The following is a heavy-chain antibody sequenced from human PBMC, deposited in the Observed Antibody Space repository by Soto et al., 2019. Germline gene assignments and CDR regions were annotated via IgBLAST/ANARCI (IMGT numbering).Heavy chain of an antibody. Sequence: SETLSLTCTVSGGSLSGGTYYWNWIRQPPGKRLEWIGYSDYSGTTTYSPSLRSRVTINPDTSKNQFSLHLESVTPDDTAVYYCVRGIGYIDSWGQGTLVTVSS. D-gene: IGHD3-3*01. CDR1: GGSLSGGTYY. J-gene: IGHJ4*02. CDR3: VRGIGYIDS. CDR2: SDYSGTT. V-gene: IGHV4-61*01.